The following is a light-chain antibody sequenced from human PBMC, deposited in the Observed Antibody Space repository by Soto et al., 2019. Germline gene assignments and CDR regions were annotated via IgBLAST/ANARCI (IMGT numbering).Light chain of an antibody. J-gene: IGLJ1*01. CDR1: SSNIGAGYD. CDR3: QSYDRSLSTYV. Sequence: QSVLTQPPSVSGAPGQRVTISCSGSSSNIGAGYDVNWYRQLPGTAPKLLIYGNSDRPSGVPDRFSGSKSGTSASLAITGLQAEDEADYFCQSYDRSLSTYVFGTGTKGTVL. CDR2: GNS. V-gene: IGLV1-40*01.